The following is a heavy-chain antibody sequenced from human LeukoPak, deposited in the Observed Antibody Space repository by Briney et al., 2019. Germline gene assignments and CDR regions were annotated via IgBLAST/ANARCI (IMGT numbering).Heavy chain of an antibody. D-gene: IGHD2-2*01. Sequence: SETLSLTCTVSGGSISNYYWIWIRQPPGKGLEWIGYIYYSGRTAYNPSLRSRVTISVDTSKNQFSLKMTSVTAADTAVYYCARVGLGISTHLDYWGQGTLVTVSS. J-gene: IGHJ4*02. CDR2: IYYSGRT. CDR3: ARVGLGISTHLDY. CDR1: GGSISNYY. V-gene: IGHV4-59*01.